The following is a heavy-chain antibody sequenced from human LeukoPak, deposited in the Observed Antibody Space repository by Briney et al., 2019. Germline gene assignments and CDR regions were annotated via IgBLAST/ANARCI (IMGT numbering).Heavy chain of an antibody. CDR3: ARAGVYDFWSGYPFRDFDY. Sequence: SETLSLTCAVYGGSFSGYYWSWIRQPPGKGLEWIGEINHSGSTNYNPSPKSRVTISVDTSKNQFSPKLSSVTAADTAVYYCARAGVYDFWSGYPFRDFDYWGQGTLVTVSS. J-gene: IGHJ4*02. CDR2: INHSGST. CDR1: GGSFSGYY. D-gene: IGHD3-3*01. V-gene: IGHV4-34*01.